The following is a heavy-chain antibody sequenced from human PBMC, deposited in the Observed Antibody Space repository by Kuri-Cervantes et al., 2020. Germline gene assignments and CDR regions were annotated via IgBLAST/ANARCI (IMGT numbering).Heavy chain of an antibody. D-gene: IGHD1-26*01. CDR2: IHYSGST. CDR1: GGSISSYY. J-gene: IGHJ4*02. Sequence: SETLSLTCTVSGGSISSYYWSWIRQPPGKGLEWIGYIHYSGSTNYNPSLKSRVTISVDTSKNQFSLKLSSVTAADTAVYYCARRVVGAKGFDYWGQGTLVTVSS. V-gene: IGHV4-59*08. CDR3: ARRVVGAKGFDY.